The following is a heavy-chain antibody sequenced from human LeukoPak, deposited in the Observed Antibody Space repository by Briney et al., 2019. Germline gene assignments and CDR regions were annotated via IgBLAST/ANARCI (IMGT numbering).Heavy chain of an antibody. V-gene: IGHV4-59*01. CDR3: ARLFPRSYYFDY. J-gene: IGHJ4*02. CDR1: GVSISNYY. Sequence: PSETLSLTCTVSGVSISNYYWSWIRQPPGKGLEWIGYIYYSGSTNYNPSLKSRVTISLDTSKNLFSLKLNSVTAADTAVYYCARLFPRSYYFDYWGQGTLVTVSS. D-gene: IGHD3-10*02. CDR2: IYYSGST.